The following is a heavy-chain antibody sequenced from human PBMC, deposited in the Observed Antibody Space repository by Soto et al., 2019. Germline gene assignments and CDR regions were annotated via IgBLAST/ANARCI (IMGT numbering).Heavy chain of an antibody. CDR2: TYYRSKWYN. D-gene: IGHD2-2*01. CDR1: GDSVSSSSAA. V-gene: IGHV6-1*01. CDR3: ARDRDYCSSTSCCSGWFDP. J-gene: IGHJ5*02. Sequence: PSQTLSLTCAISGDSVSSSSAAWNWIRQSPSRGLEWLGRTYYRSKWYNDYAVSVKSRITINPDTSKNQFSLQLNSVTPEDTAAYFCARDRDYCSSTSCCSGWFDPWGEASLVTVSS.